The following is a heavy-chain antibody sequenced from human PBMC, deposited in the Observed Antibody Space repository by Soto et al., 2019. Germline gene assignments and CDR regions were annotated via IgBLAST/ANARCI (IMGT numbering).Heavy chain of an antibody. CDR1: GGSISSSSYY. V-gene: IGHV4-39*01. J-gene: IGHJ4*02. Sequence: QLQLQESGPGLVKPSETLSLTCTVSGGSISSSSYYWGWIRQPPGKGLEWIGSIYYSGSTYYNPSRKSRVTISVDTTKKQFSLKLSSVTAADTAVYYCARHRKYSDSSGWPFSDYRGQGTLVTVSS. D-gene: IGHD6-19*01. CDR2: IYYSGST. CDR3: ARHRKYSDSSGWPFSDY.